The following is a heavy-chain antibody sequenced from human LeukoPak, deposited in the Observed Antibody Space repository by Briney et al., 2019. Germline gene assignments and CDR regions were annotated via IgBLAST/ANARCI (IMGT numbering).Heavy chain of an antibody. Sequence: SETLALTCAVSGGSVNNDRWWNWVRHPPGKGLEWIGEIHPSGSVRFDPSLKSRVSISLDKSNDHVSLTLTSVTAADTAVYFCATYHDISSGFTFDSWGQGTLVTVSS. V-gene: IGHV4-4*02. CDR3: ATYHDISSGFTFDS. J-gene: IGHJ4*02. CDR2: IHPSGSV. CDR1: GGSVNNDRW. D-gene: IGHD3-9*01.